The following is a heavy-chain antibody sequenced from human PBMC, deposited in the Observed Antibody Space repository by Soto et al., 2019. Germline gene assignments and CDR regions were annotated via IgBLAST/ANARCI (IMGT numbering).Heavy chain of an antibody. D-gene: IGHD2-8*01. J-gene: IGHJ6*02. CDR3: AADPPAYCTNGVCYRNYYYGMDV. CDR2: IVVGSGNT. Sequence: ASVKVSCKASGFTFTSSAVQWVRQARGQRLEWIGWIVVGSGNTNYAQKFQERVTITRDMSTSTAYMELSSLRSEDTAVYYCAADPPAYCTNGVCYRNYYYGMDVWGQGTTVTVSS. CDR1: GFTFTSSA. V-gene: IGHV1-58*01.